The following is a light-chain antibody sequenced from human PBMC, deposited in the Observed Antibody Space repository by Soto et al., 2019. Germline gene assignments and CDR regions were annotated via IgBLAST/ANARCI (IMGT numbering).Light chain of an antibody. CDR3: SSFTSGSILV. CDR2: EVR. V-gene: IGLV2-14*01. CDR1: MRHIGAYNL. J-gene: IGLJ2*01. Sequence: QSVLTQPASVSGSPGQSITIICAGTMRHIGAYNLVSWYQQHPGRAPQLISYEVRNRPSGSSFRFSGSNSGNTASLTIYGLLAEEEAAYYCSSFTSGSILVFGGGNKVTVL.